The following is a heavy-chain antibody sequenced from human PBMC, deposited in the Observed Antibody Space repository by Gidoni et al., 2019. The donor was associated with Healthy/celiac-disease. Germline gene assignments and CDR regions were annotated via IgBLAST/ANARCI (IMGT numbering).Heavy chain of an antibody. CDR3: AKQLERRGD. Sequence: QVQLVTSGGGVVQPGRSLSLSCSASGFTFSSYGMHWVRQAPGKGLEWVAVISYDGSNKYYADSVKGRFTISRDNSKNTLYLQMNSLRAEDTAVYYCAKQLERRGDWGQGTLVTVSS. J-gene: IGHJ4*02. V-gene: IGHV3-30*18. CDR2: ISYDGSNK. CDR1: GFTFSSYG. D-gene: IGHD1-1*01.